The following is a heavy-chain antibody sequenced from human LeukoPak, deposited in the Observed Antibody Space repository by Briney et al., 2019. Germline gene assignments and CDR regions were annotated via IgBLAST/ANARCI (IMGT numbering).Heavy chain of an antibody. CDR2: IFHNGST. Sequence: PSETLSLTCTVSGYSIGTWYYWGWIRPPPGKGLEWIGSIFHNGSTHYNPSLESRVTISLDTSKNQFSLKLSSVTAADTAVYYCARHRGGSYYENIYFDYWGQGTLVTVSS. J-gene: IGHJ4*02. CDR3: ARHRGGSYYENIYFDY. V-gene: IGHV4-38-2*02. CDR1: GYSIGTWYY. D-gene: IGHD1-26*01.